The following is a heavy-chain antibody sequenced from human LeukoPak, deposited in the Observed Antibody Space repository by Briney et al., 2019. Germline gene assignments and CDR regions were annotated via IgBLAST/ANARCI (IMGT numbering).Heavy chain of an antibody. J-gene: IGHJ4*02. CDR1: GYTFTDYY. D-gene: IGHD6-19*01. CDR3: ARGNSVAGTYYFDY. V-gene: IGHV1-3*03. Sequence: ASVKVSCKASGYTFTDYYFHWVRQAPGQGLEWMGWINAGNGNTKYSQEFQGRVTITRDTSASTAYMELSSLRSEDMAVYYCARGNSVAGTYYFDYWGQGTLVTVSS. CDR2: INAGNGNT.